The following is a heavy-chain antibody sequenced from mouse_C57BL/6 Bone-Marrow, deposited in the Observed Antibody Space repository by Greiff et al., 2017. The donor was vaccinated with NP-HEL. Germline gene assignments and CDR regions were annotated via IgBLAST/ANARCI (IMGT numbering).Heavy chain of an antibody. CDR1: GYTFTSYW. D-gene: IGHD2-3*01. J-gene: IGHJ3*01. CDR2: IDPSASYT. CDR3: ARSDGYYVPFAY. Sequence: QVQLQQPGAELVRPGTSVKLSCKASGYTFTSYWMHWVKQRPGQGLEWIGVIDPSASYTNYNQKFKGKATLTVDTSSSTAYMQLSSLTSVDSAVYYCARSDGYYVPFAYWGQGTLVTVSA. V-gene: IGHV1-59*01.